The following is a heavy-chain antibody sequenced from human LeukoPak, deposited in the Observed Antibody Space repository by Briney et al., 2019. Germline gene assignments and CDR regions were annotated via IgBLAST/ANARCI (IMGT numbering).Heavy chain of an antibody. Sequence: SETLSLTCSVSGGSITVYYWNWIRQSPGKGLEWIGSISYSGSTNYNPSLKSRVTISIDTSKNRFSLKVSSVIAADTAMYYWSRGGSRSYTSXXLXYWGQGXXVTXXS. CDR2: ISYSGST. V-gene: IGHV4-59*12. J-gene: IGHJ4*02. CDR1: GGSITVYY. CDR3: SRGGSRSYTSXXLXY. D-gene: IGHD2-2*01.